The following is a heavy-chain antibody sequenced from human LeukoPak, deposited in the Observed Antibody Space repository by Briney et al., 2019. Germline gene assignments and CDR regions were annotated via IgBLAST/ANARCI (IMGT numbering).Heavy chain of an antibody. CDR3: ASAGSEWLFPFDY. CDR2: IRSGGSTI. V-gene: IGHV3-11*04. D-gene: IGHD3-3*01. Sequence: PVGSLRLSCAVPGFTFSDYYMSWIRQAPGKGLGGVSYIRSGGSTISHADSVKGRFTISRDNAENSLYLQMNGLRAEDTAVYYCASAGSEWLFPFDYWGQGTLVTVSS. J-gene: IGHJ4*02. CDR1: GFTFSDYY.